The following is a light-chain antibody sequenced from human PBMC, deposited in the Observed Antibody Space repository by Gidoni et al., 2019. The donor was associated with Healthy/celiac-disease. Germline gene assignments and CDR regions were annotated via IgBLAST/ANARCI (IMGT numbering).Light chain of an antibody. CDR3: SSYTSSSPWV. V-gene: IGLV2-14*01. J-gene: IGLJ3*02. CDR1: SSDVGGYNY. Sequence: QSALTQPASVSGSPGQSITISCTGTSSDVGGYNYVSWYPQHPGKAPKLMIYEVSNRPSGVSNRFSGSKSGNTASLTISGLQAEDEADYYCSSYTSSSPWVFGGGTKLTVL. CDR2: EVS.